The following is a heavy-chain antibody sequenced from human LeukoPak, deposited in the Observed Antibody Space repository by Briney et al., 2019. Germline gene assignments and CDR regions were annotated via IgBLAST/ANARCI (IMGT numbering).Heavy chain of an antibody. Sequence: GRSLRLSCAASGFTFSSYAMHWVRQAPGKGLEWVAVISYEGSNKYYADSVKGRFTISRENSKNTLYLQMNSLRAEDTAVYYCAREAYCSSTSCYDILTGYYRHYFDYWGQGTLVTVSS. J-gene: IGHJ4*02. CDR3: AREAYCSSTSCYDILTGYYRHYFDY. CDR1: GFTFSSYA. CDR2: ISYEGSNK. V-gene: IGHV3-30-3*01. D-gene: IGHD3-9*01.